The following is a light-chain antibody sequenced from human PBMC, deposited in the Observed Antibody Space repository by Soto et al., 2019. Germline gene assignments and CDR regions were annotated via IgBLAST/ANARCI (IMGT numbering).Light chain of an antibody. Sequence: QSALTQPPSVSAAPGQKVTISCSGSSSNIGNNYVSWYQQLPGTAPKLLIYDNNKRPSGIPDRFSGSKSGTSATLGITGLQTGDEADYYCRTWDSSLSAVVFGGGTKLTVL. V-gene: IGLV1-51*01. J-gene: IGLJ2*01. CDR1: SSNIGNNY. CDR2: DNN. CDR3: RTWDSSLSAVV.